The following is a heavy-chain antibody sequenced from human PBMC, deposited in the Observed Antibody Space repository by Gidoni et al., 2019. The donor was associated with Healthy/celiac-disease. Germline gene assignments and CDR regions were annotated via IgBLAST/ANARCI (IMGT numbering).Heavy chain of an antibody. Sequence: QLQLQASGPGLVKPSETLSLTCTVSGGSISSSSYYWGWIRQPPGKGLEWIGSIYYSGSTYYNPSLKSRVTISVDTSKNQFSLKLSSVTAADTAVYYCARHVRQMVDYWGQGTLVTVSS. CDR3: ARHVRQMVDY. V-gene: IGHV4-39*01. D-gene: IGHD2-8*01. J-gene: IGHJ4*02. CDR2: IYYSGST. CDR1: GGSISSSSYY.